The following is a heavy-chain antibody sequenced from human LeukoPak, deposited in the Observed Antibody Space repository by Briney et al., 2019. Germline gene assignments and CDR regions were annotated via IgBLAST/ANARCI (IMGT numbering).Heavy chain of an antibody. D-gene: IGHD3-22*01. Sequence: SETLSLTCTVSGGSISSGGYYWSWIRQHPGKGLEWIGYIYYSGSTYYNPSLKSRVTISVDTSKNQFSLKLSSVTAADTAVYYCARVSSLLHASFDYWGQGTLITVSS. CDR3: ARVSSLLHASFDY. CDR1: GGSISSGGYY. CDR2: IYYSGST. V-gene: IGHV4-31*03. J-gene: IGHJ4*02.